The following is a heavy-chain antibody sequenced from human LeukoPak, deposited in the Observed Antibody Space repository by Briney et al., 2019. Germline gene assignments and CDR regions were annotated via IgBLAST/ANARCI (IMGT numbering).Heavy chain of an antibody. Sequence: GESLKVSCKASGYTFTSYDINWVRQATGQGLEWMGWMNPNSGNTGYAQKFQGRVTMTRNTSISTAYMELSSLRSEDTAVYYCARAKKITMVRGRYFDYWGQGTLVAVSS. CDR2: MNPNSGNT. CDR3: ARAKKITMVRGRYFDY. V-gene: IGHV1-8*01. CDR1: GYTFTSYD. D-gene: IGHD3-10*01. J-gene: IGHJ4*02.